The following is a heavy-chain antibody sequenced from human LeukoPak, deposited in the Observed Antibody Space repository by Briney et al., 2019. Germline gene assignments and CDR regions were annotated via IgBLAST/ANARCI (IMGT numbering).Heavy chain of an antibody. D-gene: IGHD3-10*01. Sequence: PSETLSLTCTVSGGSTISYFRSWIRQPAGKGLEWIGHIYSSGTTHYNPSLNNRVTISLDTSKSQFSLHLNSVTAADTAVYYCARAEGSGSGAYTLDYWGQGILVTVSS. CDR3: ARAEGSGSGAYTLDY. V-gene: IGHV4-4*07. CDR2: IYSSGTT. J-gene: IGHJ4*02. CDR1: GGSTISYF.